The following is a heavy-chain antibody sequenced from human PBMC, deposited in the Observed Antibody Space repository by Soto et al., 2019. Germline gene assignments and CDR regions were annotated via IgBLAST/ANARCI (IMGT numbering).Heavy chain of an antibody. CDR3: AHSLIGYYYDSSGSNWFDP. CDR2: IYWDDDK. V-gene: IGHV2-5*02. CDR1: GFSLSTSGGG. Sequence: SGPTLVNPQQTLTLACTLSGFSLSTSGGGVGWIRHPPGKALEWLALIYWDDDKRYSPSLKSRLTITKDTSKNQVVLTMTNMDPVDTATYYCAHSLIGYYYDSSGSNWFDPWGQGTLVTVSS. D-gene: IGHD3-22*01. J-gene: IGHJ5*02.